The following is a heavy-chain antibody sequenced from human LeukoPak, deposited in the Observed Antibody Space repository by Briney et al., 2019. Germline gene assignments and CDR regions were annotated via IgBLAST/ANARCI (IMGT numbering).Heavy chain of an antibody. CDR1: GYTFTSYG. V-gene: IGHV1-18*01. CDR2: ISAYNGNT. CDR3: ARDDDPGPPNDAFDI. J-gene: IGHJ3*02. D-gene: IGHD1-1*01. Sequence: APVKVSCKASGYTFTSYGISWVRQAPGQGLEWMGWISAYNGNTNYAQKLQGRVTMTTDTSTSTAYMELRSLRSDDTAVYYCARDDDPGPPNDAFDIWGQGTMVTVSS.